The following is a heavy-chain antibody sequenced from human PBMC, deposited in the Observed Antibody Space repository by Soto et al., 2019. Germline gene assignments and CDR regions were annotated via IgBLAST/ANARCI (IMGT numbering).Heavy chain of an antibody. J-gene: IGHJ5*02. CDR3: ARWRGCSSTSCYNWFDP. V-gene: IGHV5-51*01. Sequence: GESLKISCKGSGYNFTSYWIGWVRQMPGKGLEWMGIIYPGDSDTRYSPSFQGQVTISADKSISTAYLQWSSLKASDTAMYYCARWRGCSSTSCYNWFDPWGQGTLVTVSS. CDR2: IYPGDSDT. CDR1: GYNFTSYW. D-gene: IGHD2-2*01.